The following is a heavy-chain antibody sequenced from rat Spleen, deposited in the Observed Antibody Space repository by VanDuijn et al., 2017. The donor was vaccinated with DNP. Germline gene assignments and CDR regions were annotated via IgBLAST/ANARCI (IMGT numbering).Heavy chain of an antibody. CDR3: SRGHNYGVYSDFLGY. CDR2: INKDSSTI. V-gene: IGHV4-2*01. J-gene: IGHJ2*01. CDR1: GFNFNDYW. D-gene: IGHD1-11*01. Sequence: EVKLVESGGGLVQPGRSLKLPCAASGFNFNDYWMGWVRQAPGKGLEWIGDINKDSSTINYTPSLKDKFTISRDNAQNTLYLQMSELGSEDTANYYCSRGHNYGVYSDFLGYWGQGVMVTVSS.